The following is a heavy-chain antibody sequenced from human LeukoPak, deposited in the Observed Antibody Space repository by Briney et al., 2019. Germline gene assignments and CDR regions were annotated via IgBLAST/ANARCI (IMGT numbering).Heavy chain of an antibody. J-gene: IGHJ4*02. D-gene: IGHD1-1*01. CDR1: GFTFSSYS. Sequence: GGSLRLSCAASGFTFSSYSMNWVRQAPGKGLEWVAVIWFDGSNKYYADSVKGRFTISRDNSKNTLYLQINSLRAEDTAVYYCARDPLGTRPGFDYWGQGTLVTVSS. CDR3: ARDPLGTRPGFDY. V-gene: IGHV3-33*08. CDR2: IWFDGSNK.